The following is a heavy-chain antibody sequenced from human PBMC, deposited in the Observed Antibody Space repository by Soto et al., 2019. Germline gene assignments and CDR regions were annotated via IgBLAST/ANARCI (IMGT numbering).Heavy chain of an antibody. CDR3: AKERHILWFGELGLEY. Sequence: GGSLRLSCAASGFTFSSYAMSWVRQAPGKGLEWVSAIIGSGGSTYYADSVKGRFTISRDNSKNTLYLQMNSLRAEDTAVYYCAKERHILWFGELGLEYWGQGTLVTVSS. CDR2: IIGSGGST. J-gene: IGHJ4*02. D-gene: IGHD3-10*01. V-gene: IGHV3-23*01. CDR1: GFTFSSYA.